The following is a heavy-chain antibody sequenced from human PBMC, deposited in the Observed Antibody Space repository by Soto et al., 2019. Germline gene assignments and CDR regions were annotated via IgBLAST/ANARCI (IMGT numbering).Heavy chain of an antibody. CDR2: IGDNGAGT. V-gene: IGHV3-23*01. CDR3: ATSPRAVADLVDY. Sequence: GGSLRLSCAASGFTFSKYVMSWVRQAPGKGLEWVSAIGDNGAGTYYADSVKGRFTISRDNSKSTLYLHMNSLRAEDTALYYCATSPRAVADLVDYWGQGTLVTVSS. J-gene: IGHJ4*02. CDR1: GFTFSKYV. D-gene: IGHD6-19*01.